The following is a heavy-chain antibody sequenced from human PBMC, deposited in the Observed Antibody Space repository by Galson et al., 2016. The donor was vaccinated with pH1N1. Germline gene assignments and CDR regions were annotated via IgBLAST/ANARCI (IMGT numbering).Heavy chain of an antibody. CDR3: AKATTHDLWYYYGMDV. CDR1: GFTFSSYA. V-gene: IGHV3-23*01. Sequence: SLRLSCAASGFTFSSYAMSWVRQAPGKGLEWVSFISESGGESYYADPVKGRFTISRDNSKNTLFLQVNSLRAEDTAVYYCAKATTHDLWYYYGMDVWGQGTTVTVSS. J-gene: IGHJ6*02. CDR2: ISESGGES. D-gene: IGHD1-1*01.